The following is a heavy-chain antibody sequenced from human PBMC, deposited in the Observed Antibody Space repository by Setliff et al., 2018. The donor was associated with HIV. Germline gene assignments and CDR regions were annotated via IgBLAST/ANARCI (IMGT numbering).Heavy chain of an antibody. J-gene: IGHJ4*02. Sequence: PSETLSLTCTVSGGSISSSSYYWGWIRQPPGKGLEWVGRIFSTGITSYSSSLKSRVTISVDTSKNQFSLKLSSVTAADTAVYYCARHSPSDYWGQGTLVTVSS. CDR3: ARHSPSDY. V-gene: IGHV4-39*01. CDR1: GGSISSSSYY. CDR2: IFSTGIT.